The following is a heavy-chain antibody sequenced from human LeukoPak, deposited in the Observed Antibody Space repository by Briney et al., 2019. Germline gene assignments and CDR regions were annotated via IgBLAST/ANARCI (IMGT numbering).Heavy chain of an antibody. D-gene: IGHD2-15*01. J-gene: IGHJ4*02. Sequence: GGSLRLSCAASGFTFSSYSMNWVRQAPGKGLEWVSSISSSRSYIYYADSVKGRFTISRDNAKNSLYLQMNSLRAEDTAVYYCARAPAGVAASGNYWGQGTLVTVSS. V-gene: IGHV3-21*01. CDR3: ARAPAGVAASGNY. CDR2: ISSSRSYI. CDR1: GFTFSSYS.